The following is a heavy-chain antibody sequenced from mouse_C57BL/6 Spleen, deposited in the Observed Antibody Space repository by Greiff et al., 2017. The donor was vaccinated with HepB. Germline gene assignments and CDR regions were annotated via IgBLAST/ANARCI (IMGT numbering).Heavy chain of an antibody. D-gene: IGHD2-5*01. J-gene: IGHJ3*01. CDR3: AREGDYSNPPFAY. Sequence: VQLQQSGPGLVKPSQSLSLTCSVTGYSITSGYYWNWIRQFPGNKLEWMGYISYDGSNNYNPSLKNRISITRDTSKNQFFLKLNSVTTEDTATYYCAREGDYSNPPFAYWGQGTLVTVSA. CDR1: GYSITSGYY. CDR2: ISYDGSN. V-gene: IGHV3-6*01.